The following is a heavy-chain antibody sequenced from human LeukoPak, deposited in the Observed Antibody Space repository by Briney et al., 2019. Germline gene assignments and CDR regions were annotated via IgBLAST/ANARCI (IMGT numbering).Heavy chain of an antibody. CDR2: ISSSSSTI. CDR3: ARYRSVLVVYAGYYGMDV. V-gene: IGHV3-48*02. Sequence: GGSLRLSCAASGFTFSSYSMNWVRQAPGKGLEWVSYISSSSSTIYYADSVKGRFTISRDNAKNSLYLQMNSLRDEDTAVYYCARYRSVLVVYAGYYGMDVWSQGTTVTVSS. D-gene: IGHD2-8*01. CDR1: GFTFSSYS. J-gene: IGHJ6*02.